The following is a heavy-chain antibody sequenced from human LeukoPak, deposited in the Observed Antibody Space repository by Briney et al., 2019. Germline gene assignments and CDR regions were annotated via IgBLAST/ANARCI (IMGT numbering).Heavy chain of an antibody. CDR1: GGSISSYY. CDR3: ATNAGGHYLHVLDI. Sequence: PSETLSLTCTGSGGSISSYYWSWIRQPPGKGLEWIGYIYYSGSTKYNPSLKSRVTISVGTSQNQFSLNLSSVTAADTAFYYCATNAGGHYLHVLDIWGQGTMVSVSS. V-gene: IGHV4-59*01. CDR2: IYYSGST. J-gene: IGHJ3*02. D-gene: IGHD1-26*01.